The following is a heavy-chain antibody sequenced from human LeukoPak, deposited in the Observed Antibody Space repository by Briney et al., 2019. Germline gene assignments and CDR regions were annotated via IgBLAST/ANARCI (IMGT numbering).Heavy chain of an antibody. D-gene: IGHD2-21*02. CDR3: ARDRGLYCGGDCYSGWFDP. CDR1: GGSISSGGYY. J-gene: IGHJ5*02. CDR2: IYYSGST. Sequence: PSETLSLTCTVSGGSISSGGYYWSWIRQHPGKGLEWIGYIYYSGSTYYSPSLKSRVTISVDTSKNQFSLKLSSVTAADTAVYYCARDRGLYCGGDCYSGWFDPWGQGTLVTVSS. V-gene: IGHV4-31*03.